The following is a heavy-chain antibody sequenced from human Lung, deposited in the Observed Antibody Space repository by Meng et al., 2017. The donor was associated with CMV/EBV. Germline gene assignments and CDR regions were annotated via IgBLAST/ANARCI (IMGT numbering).Heavy chain of an antibody. CDR3: AGHYDSQSAWSY. V-gene: IGHV3-21*06. CDR2: ISTSSTYK. Sequence: GESXKISXAASGFTFSVYNMNWVRQAPGKGLEWVSSISTSSTYKNYAESLKGRFTISRDNSKNTLYLQMNGLRAEDTAVYYCAGHYDSQSAWSYWGQGAXVTVSS. D-gene: IGHD3-9*01. CDR1: GFTFSVYN. J-gene: IGHJ4*02.